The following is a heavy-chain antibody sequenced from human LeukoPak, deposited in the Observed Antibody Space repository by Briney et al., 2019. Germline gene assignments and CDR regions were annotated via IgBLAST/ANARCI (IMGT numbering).Heavy chain of an antibody. V-gene: IGHV3-9*01. J-gene: IGHJ4*02. Sequence: SLRLSCAASGFTFDDYAMHWVRQAPGKGLEWVSGISWNSGSIGYADSVKGRFTISRDNSKNTLYLQMNSLRAEDTAVYYCAKGDNSFFDYWGQGTLVTVSS. CDR2: ISWNSGSI. CDR3: AKGDNSFFDY. CDR1: GFTFDDYA. D-gene: IGHD1-20*01.